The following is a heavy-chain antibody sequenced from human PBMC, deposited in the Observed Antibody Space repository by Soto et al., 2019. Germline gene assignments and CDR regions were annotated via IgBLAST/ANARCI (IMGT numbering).Heavy chain of an antibody. J-gene: IGHJ5*02. D-gene: IGHD6-13*01. CDR1: GFSLSTSGVG. CDR2: IYWDDDK. Sequence: QITLKESGPPLVKPTQTLTLTCTFSGFSLSTSGVGVGWIRQPPGKALEWLALIYWDDDKRYSPSLKSRLTITKDTSKNQVVLTMTNMDPVDTATYYCAHQISWYGAFNWFDPWGQGTLVTVSS. V-gene: IGHV2-5*02. CDR3: AHQISWYGAFNWFDP.